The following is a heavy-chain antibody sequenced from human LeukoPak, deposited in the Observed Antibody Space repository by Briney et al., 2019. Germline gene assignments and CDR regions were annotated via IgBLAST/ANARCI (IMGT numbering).Heavy chain of an antibody. CDR3: ASYLWFGELSAFT. CDR1: GFTFSSYS. J-gene: IGHJ5*02. D-gene: IGHD3-10*01. V-gene: IGHV3-21*01. Sequence: PGGSLRLSCAASGFTFSSYSMNGGRQAPGKGLEGFSSISSSSSYIYYADSVKGRFTISRDNAKNSLYLQMNSLRAEDTAVYYCASYLWFGELSAFTWGQGTLVTVSS. CDR2: ISSSSSYI.